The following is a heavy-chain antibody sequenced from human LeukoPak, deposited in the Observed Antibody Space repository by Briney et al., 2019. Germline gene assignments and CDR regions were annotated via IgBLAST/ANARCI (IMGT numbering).Heavy chain of an antibody. D-gene: IGHD1-1*01. V-gene: IGHV3-53*01. CDR3: ARGGAFYWNPRY. J-gene: IGHJ4*02. CDR2: LYTDDTT. CDR1: GFTVSDYY. Sequence: PGGSPRLSCVASGFTVSDYYMSWVRQAPGKGLEWVSLLYTDDTTIYADSVEGRFTISRDDSKNTIYLHMTTLRGEDTAVYYCARGGAFYWNPRYWGQGTLVTVSS.